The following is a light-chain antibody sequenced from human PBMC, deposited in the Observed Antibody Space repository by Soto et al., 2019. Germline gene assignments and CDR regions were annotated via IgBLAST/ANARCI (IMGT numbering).Light chain of an antibody. CDR3: QQDYSSPLT. CDR1: QSVLYSSNNKNY. Sequence: DIVMTQSPDSLAVSLGERATINCKSSQSVLYSSNNKNYLAWYQQKSGQPPKLLIYWASTRESGVPDRFSGSGSGTDFTLTISSLQAEDVAVYYCQQDYSSPLTFGGGTRVEIK. J-gene: IGKJ4*01. V-gene: IGKV4-1*01. CDR2: WAS.